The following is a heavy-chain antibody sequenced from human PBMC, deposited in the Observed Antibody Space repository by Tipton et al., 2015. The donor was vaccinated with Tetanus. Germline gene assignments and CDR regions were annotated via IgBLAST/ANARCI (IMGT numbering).Heavy chain of an antibody. CDR2: IQYTGST. Sequence: LRLSCTVSGDSISSGGYYWSWIRQHPGKGLEWIGYIQYTGSTYNNPSLKSRVSISVDTSKHQFSLKLSSVTAADTAVYYCARGSRYSFDYWGQGTLVTVSS. CDR1: GDSISSGGYY. CDR3: ARGSRYSFDY. V-gene: IGHV4-31*02. J-gene: IGHJ4*02.